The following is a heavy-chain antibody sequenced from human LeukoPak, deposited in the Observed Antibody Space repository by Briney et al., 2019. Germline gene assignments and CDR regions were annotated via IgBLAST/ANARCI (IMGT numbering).Heavy chain of an antibody. CDR1: GFIFSDYS. CDR3: ARQAVARPFDL. V-gene: IGHV3-21*06. J-gene: IGHJ3*01. Sequence: GGSLRLSCVASGFIFSDYSMDWVRQAPGEGLEWVSSISSSSAYIFYSDSVKGRFTISRDNAQSSLYLQMNSLRAEDTAVYYCARQAVARPFDLWGQGTMVAVSS. CDR2: ISSSSAYI.